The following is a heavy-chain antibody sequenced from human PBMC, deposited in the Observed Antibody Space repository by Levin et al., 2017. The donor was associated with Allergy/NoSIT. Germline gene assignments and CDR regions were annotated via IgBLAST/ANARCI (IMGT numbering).Heavy chain of an antibody. CDR2: IDPSDSYI. V-gene: IGHV5-10-1*01. CDR3: ARRGGIGTYTGAWRYYYMDV. J-gene: IGHJ6*03. CDR1: GYSFTNYW. D-gene: IGHD1-26*01. Sequence: GGSLRLSCKGSGYSFTNYWITWVRQMPGKGLEWMGRIDPSDSYINYGPSFQGHVTISADRSLSTAYLQWSRLKASDTAMYYRARRGGIGTYTGAWRYYYMDVWGAGTTVTVSS.